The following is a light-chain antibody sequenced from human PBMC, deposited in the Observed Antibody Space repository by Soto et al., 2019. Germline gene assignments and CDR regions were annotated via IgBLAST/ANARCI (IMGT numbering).Light chain of an antibody. Sequence: EIVLTQSPGTLSLSPGERATLSCRASQSVSSNFLAWYQQKPGQAPKLLISGASNRATGIPDRFSGSGSGTDFTLTISRLEPEDFALYSCQQYGRSPGTFGQGTKLEIK. CDR2: GAS. V-gene: IGKV3-20*01. J-gene: IGKJ2*02. CDR1: QSVSSNF. CDR3: QQYGRSPGT.